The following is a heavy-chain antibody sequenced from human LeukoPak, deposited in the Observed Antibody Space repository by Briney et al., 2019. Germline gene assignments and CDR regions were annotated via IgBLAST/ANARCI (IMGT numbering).Heavy chain of an antibody. Sequence: GGSLRLSCAASGFTFSSYWMSWVRQAPGKGLEWVADIKQDGSEKYYVDSVKGRFTISRDNSKNTLYLQMNSLRAEDTAVYYCARDSLNYYYYGMDVWGQGTTVTVSS. CDR1: GFTFSSYW. V-gene: IGHV3-7*01. CDR3: ARDSLNYYYYGMDV. CDR2: IKQDGSEK. J-gene: IGHJ6*02.